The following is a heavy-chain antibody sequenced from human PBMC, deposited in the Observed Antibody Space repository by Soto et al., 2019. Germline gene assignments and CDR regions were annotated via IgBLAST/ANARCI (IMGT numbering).Heavy chain of an antibody. CDR3: AREGQLVPQFDY. D-gene: IGHD6-6*01. J-gene: IGHJ4*02. CDR1: GGTFSSYT. CDR2: IIPILGIA. Sequence: QVQLVQSGAEVKKPGSSVKVSCKASGGTFSSYTISWVRQAPGQGLEWMGRIIPILGIANYEQKFQGRVTITEDKSTSTAYMELSSLRSEDTAVYYCAREGQLVPQFDYLVQGTLVTVSS. V-gene: IGHV1-69*08.